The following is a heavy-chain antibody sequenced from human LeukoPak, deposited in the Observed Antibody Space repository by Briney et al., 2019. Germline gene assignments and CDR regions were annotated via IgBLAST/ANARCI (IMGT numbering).Heavy chain of an antibody. CDR1: GYSISSGYY. CDR3: ARCISDIYYYYYMDV. J-gene: IGHJ6*03. Sequence: SETLSLTCTVSGYSISSGYYWGWIRQPPGKGLEWIGSIYHSGSTYYNPSLKSRVTISVDTSKNQFSLKLSSVTAADTAVYYCARCISDIYYYYYMDVWGKGTTVTVSS. D-gene: IGHD2-8*01. CDR2: IYHSGST. V-gene: IGHV4-38-2*02.